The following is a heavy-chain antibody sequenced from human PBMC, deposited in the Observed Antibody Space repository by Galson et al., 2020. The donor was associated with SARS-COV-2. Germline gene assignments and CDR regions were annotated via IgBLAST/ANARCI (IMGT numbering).Heavy chain of an antibody. CDR3: ARLALGYWYFDL. CDR1: GFTFTSYW. Sequence: GGSLRLSCAASGFTFTSYWMSWVRQAPGKGLEWVANIKQDGSEKYYLDSVKGRCTISRDNAKNSLYLLMNSLRAEDTAVYYCARLALGYWYFDLWGRGTLVTVSS. V-gene: IGHV3-7*01. CDR2: IKQDGSEK. J-gene: IGHJ2*01. D-gene: IGHD7-27*01.